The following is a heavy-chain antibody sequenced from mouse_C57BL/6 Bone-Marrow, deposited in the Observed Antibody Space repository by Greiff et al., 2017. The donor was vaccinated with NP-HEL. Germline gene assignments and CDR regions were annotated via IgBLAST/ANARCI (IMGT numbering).Heavy chain of an antibody. CDR1: GFSFNTYA. CDR2: IRSKSNNYAT. V-gene: IGHV10-1*01. Sequence: EVQLQESGGGLVQPKGSLKLSCAASGFSFNTYAMNWVRQAPGKGLEWVARIRSKSNNYATYYADSVKDRFTISRDDSESMLYLQMNNLKTEDTAMYYCVRGYSNYDYWGQGTTLTVSS. D-gene: IGHD2-5*01. CDR3: VRGYSNYDY. J-gene: IGHJ2*01.